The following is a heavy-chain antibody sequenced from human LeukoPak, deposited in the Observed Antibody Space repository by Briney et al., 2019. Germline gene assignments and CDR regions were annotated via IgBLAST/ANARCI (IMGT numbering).Heavy chain of an antibody. CDR1: GFTFNNYS. CDR2: ISDSGGSA. Sequence: ESGGSLRLSCAASGFTFNNYSMNWVRQAPGKGLEWVSAISDSGGSAYYADSVKGRFTISRDNSKNTLYLQMNSLRAEDTAVYYCAKDPRRMARSITFGGGRPYYFDYWGQGTLVTVSS. CDR3: AKDPRRMARSITFGGGRPYYFDY. V-gene: IGHV3-23*01. J-gene: IGHJ4*02. D-gene: IGHD3-16*01.